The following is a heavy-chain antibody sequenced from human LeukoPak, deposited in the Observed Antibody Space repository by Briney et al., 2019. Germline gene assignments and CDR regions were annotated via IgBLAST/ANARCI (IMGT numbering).Heavy chain of an antibody. Sequence: ASVKVSCKASGYTFTSYYMHWVRQAPGQGLEWMGIINPSGGSTSYAQKFQGRVTMTRDTSTSTVYMELSSLRSEDTAVYYCARDVGVAARLYDALDIWGQGTMVTVSS. J-gene: IGHJ3*02. V-gene: IGHV1-46*01. CDR2: INPSGGST. CDR3: ARDVGVAARLYDALDI. CDR1: GYTFTSYY. D-gene: IGHD6-6*01.